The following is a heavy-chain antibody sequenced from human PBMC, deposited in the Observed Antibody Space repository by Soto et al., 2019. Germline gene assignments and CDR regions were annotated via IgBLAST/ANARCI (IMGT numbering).Heavy chain of an antibody. J-gene: IGHJ4*02. CDR1: GYSISRGYY. V-gene: IGHV4-38-2*01. D-gene: IGHD4-17*01. CDR3: AGDYGDTQNYFDY. CDR2: FYHSGRT. Sequence: SETLSLTCAVSGYSISRGYYWGWIRQPPGKGLEWIGSFYHSGRTYYNPSLKSRVTISVDTSKNQLSLKLSPVTAADTAVYYCAGDYGDTQNYFDYWGQGTLVTVSS.